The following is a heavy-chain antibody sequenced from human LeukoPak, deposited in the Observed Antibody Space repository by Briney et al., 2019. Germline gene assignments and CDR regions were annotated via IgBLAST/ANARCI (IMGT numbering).Heavy chain of an antibody. CDR2: FDPEDGET. J-gene: IGHJ5*01. V-gene: IGHV1-24*01. D-gene: IGHD5-12*01. CDR1: GYTLTELS. Sequence: ASVKVSCKVSGYTLTELSMHWVRQAPGKGLEWMGGFDPEDGETIYAQKFQGRVTTTEDTSTDTAYMELSSLRSEDTAVYYCATGLRWFDYWGQGTLVTVSS. CDR3: ATGLRWFDY.